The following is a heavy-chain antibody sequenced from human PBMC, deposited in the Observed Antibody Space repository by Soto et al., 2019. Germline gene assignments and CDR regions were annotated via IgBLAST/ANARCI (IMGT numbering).Heavy chain of an antibody. J-gene: IGHJ4*02. D-gene: IGHD3-22*01. CDR3: ARGGYYDSSGYYGF. V-gene: IGHV4-31*03. CDR1: GGSISSGGYY. CDR2: IYYSGST. Sequence: QVQLQESGPGLVKPSQTLSLTCTVSGGSISSGGYYWSWIRQHPGKGLEWIGDIYYSGSTYYNPSLKSRVTISFDTSKNQFSLKLSSVTAADTAVYYWARGGYYDSSGYYGFWGQGTLVTVSS.